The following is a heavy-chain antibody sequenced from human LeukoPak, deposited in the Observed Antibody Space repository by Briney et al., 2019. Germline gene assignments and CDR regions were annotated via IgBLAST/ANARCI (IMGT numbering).Heavy chain of an antibody. V-gene: IGHV4-61*02. CDR2: IYTSGST. Sequence: PSETLSLTCTVSGGSISSGSYYWSWIRQPAGKGLEWIGRIYTSGSTNYNPSLKSRVTISVDRSKNQFSLKLSSVTAADAAVYYCASSSWRITQYYFDYWGQGTLVTVSS. D-gene: IGHD6-13*01. CDR3: ASSSWRITQYYFDY. CDR1: GGSISSGSYY. J-gene: IGHJ4*02.